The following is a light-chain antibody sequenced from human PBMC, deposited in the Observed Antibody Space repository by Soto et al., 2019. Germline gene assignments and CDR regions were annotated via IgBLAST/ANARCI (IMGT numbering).Light chain of an antibody. CDR1: QSVSSN. Sequence: IVMTQSPATLSVSPGERATLSCRASQSVSSNLAWYQQKPGQAPRLLIYGASTRATGIPARFSGSGSGTEFTLTISSLQSEDFAVYYCQQYNNWPPGLTFGGGTKVDIK. V-gene: IGKV3-15*01. CDR2: GAS. CDR3: QQYNNWPPGLT. J-gene: IGKJ4*01.